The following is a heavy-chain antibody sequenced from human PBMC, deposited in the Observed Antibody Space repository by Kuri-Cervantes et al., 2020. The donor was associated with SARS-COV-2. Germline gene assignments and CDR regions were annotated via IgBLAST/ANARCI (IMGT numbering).Heavy chain of an antibody. Sequence: GSLRLSCTVSGGSISSYYWSWIRQPPGKGLEWIGYIYYSGSTNYNPSLKSRVTISVDTSKNQFSLKLSSVTAADAAVYYCARWVQEQPFDLWGRGTLVTVSS. CDR3: ARWVQEQPFDL. D-gene: IGHD1/OR15-1a*01. CDR1: GGSISSYY. CDR2: IYYSGST. J-gene: IGHJ2*01. V-gene: IGHV4-59*08.